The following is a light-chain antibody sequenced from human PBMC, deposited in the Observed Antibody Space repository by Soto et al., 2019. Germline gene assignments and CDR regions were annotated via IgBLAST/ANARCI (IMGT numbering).Light chain of an antibody. CDR1: QSVSSN. Sequence: EIVMTQSPGTLSVSPGERATLSCRASQSVSSNLAWFQQKPGQAPRLLIYGASTRVAGIPARFSGSGSGTEFTLTISSLQSEDFAIYYCQQYNNWLGAFGQGTKVDIK. V-gene: IGKV3-15*01. CDR2: GAS. CDR3: QQYNNWLGA. J-gene: IGKJ1*01.